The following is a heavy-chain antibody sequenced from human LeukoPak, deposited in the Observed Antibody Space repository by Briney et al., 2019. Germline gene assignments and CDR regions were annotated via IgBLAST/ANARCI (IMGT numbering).Heavy chain of an antibody. Sequence: GGSLRLSCVASGFSFSAYAITWVRQAPGKGMEWVSAIRGNSERTYYADSVRGRFTIPRDNSKDTSYLQISSLRVEDTAVYYCAREQSGTRGWYTVDYWGQGTLVAVSS. CDR2: IRGNSERT. CDR1: GFSFSAYA. J-gene: IGHJ4*02. CDR3: AREQSGTRGWYTVDY. V-gene: IGHV3-23*01. D-gene: IGHD6-19*01.